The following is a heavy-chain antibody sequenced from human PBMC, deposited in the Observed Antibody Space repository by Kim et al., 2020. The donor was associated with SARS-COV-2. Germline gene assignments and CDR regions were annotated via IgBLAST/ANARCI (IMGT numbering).Heavy chain of an antibody. Sequence: ASVKVSCKASGYTFTSYAMNWVRQAPGQGLEWMGWINTNTGNPTYAQGFTGRFVFSLDTSVSTAYLQISSLKAEDTAVYYCARSLTMIVVVTNWFDPWGQGTLVTVSS. V-gene: IGHV7-4-1*02. J-gene: IGHJ5*02. CDR2: INTNTGNP. CDR3: ARSLTMIVVVTNWFDP. D-gene: IGHD3-22*01. CDR1: GYTFTSYA.